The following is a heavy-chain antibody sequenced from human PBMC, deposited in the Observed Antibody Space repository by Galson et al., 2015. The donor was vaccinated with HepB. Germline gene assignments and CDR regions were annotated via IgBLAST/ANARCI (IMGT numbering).Heavy chain of an antibody. Sequence: SLRLSCAASEFSFSSFWMNWVRQAPGKGLEWVANIKQDGSEKYYVDSVKGRFTISRDNAKNSLFLQMNSLRAEDTALYYCAKGVQLERRSVVPANYWGQGTLVTVSS. CDR3: AKGVQLERRSVVPANY. D-gene: IGHD1-1*01. V-gene: IGHV3-7*03. CDR2: IKQDGSEK. CDR1: EFSFSSFW. J-gene: IGHJ4*02.